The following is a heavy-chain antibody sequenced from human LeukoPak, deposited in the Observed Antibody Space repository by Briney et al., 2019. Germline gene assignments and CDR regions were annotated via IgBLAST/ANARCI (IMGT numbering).Heavy chain of an antibody. CDR3: AREATHDDRGFDY. CDR2: IYYSGST. CDR1: GGSISDSSYY. D-gene: IGHD3-9*01. V-gene: IGHV4-39*02. J-gene: IGHJ4*02. Sequence: PSETLSLTCTVSGGSISDSSYYWDWIRQPPGKGLEWIGSIYYSGSTYYTPSLKSRVTISVDTSKNQFSLKLRSVTAADTAVYYCAREATHDDRGFDYWGQGTLVTVSS.